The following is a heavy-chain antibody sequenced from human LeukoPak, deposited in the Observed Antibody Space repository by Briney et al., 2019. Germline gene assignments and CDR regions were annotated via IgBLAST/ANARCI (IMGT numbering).Heavy chain of an antibody. CDR2: INHSGST. V-gene: IGHV4-34*01. D-gene: IGHD3-22*01. Sequence: PSETLSLTCAVYGGSFSGYYWSWIRQPPGKGLEWIGEINHSGSTNYNPSLKSRVTISVDTSKNQFSLKLSSVTAADTAVYYCARRRSYYYDSSGRLGSPFDYWGQGTLVTVSS. J-gene: IGHJ4*02. CDR1: GGSFSGYY. CDR3: ARRRSYYYDSSGRLGSPFDY.